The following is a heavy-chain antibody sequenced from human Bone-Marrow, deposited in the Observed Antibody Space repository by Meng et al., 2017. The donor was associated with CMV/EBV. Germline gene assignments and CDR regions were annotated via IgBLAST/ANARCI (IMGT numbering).Heavy chain of an antibody. J-gene: IGHJ4*02. D-gene: IGHD1-1*01. V-gene: IGHV4-39*07. CDR2: VYYSGTT. CDR1: GASISTSSYY. Sequence: SETLSLTCTVSGASISTSSYYWGWIRLPPGKGLEWIGSVYYSGTTYYNPSLRSRVTISSDTSKNQFSLKLSSVTAADTAVYYCARGLNWNDVDYWGQGTLVTVSS. CDR3: ARGLNWNDVDY.